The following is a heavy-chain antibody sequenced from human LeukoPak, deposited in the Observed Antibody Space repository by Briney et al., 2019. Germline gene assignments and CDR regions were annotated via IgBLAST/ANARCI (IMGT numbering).Heavy chain of an antibody. CDR1: GGSISSYY. J-gene: IGHJ4*02. V-gene: IGHV4-59*01. CDR2: IYYSVST. Sequence: SETLSLTCTVSGGSISSYYWSWIRQPPGKGLQWIGYIYYSVSTNYNPSLKSRVTISVDTSKNQFSLKLSSVTAADTAVYYFFRQQPAYDILTGYPLYYFDYWGQGTLVTVSS. CDR3: FRQQPAYDILTGYPLYYFDY. D-gene: IGHD3-9*01.